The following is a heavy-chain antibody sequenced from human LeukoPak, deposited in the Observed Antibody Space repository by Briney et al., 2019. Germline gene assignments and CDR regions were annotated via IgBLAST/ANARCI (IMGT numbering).Heavy chain of an antibody. Sequence: SETLSLTCAVYGGSFSGYYWSWIRQPPGKGLEWIGEINHSGGTNYNPSLKSRVTISVDTSKNQFSLKLNSVTAADTAVYYCARGHRSGWYDYWGQGTLVTVSS. D-gene: IGHD6-19*01. V-gene: IGHV4-34*01. CDR2: INHSGGT. J-gene: IGHJ4*02. CDR3: ARGHRSGWYDY. CDR1: GGSFSGYY.